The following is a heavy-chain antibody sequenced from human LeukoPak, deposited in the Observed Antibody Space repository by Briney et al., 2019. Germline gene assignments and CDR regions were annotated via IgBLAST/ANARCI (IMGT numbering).Heavy chain of an antibody. D-gene: IGHD6-13*01. J-gene: IGHJ3*02. Sequence: SETLSLTCTVSGGSISSSSYYWGWIRQPPGKGLEWIGSIYYSGSTYHNPSLKSRVTISVDTSKNQFSLKLSSVTAADTAVYYCAGYGTIAATETHDAFDIWGQGTMVTVSS. CDR2: IYYSGST. CDR3: AGYGTIAATETHDAFDI. CDR1: GGSISSSSYY. V-gene: IGHV4-39*07.